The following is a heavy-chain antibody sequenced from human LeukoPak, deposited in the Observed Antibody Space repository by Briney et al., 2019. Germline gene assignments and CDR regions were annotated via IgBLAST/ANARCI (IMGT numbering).Heavy chain of an antibody. CDR1: GFTFSSYA. V-gene: IGHV3-23*01. CDR2: ISYSGGST. D-gene: IGHD6-19*01. CDR3: AKDQRSIAVARYFDY. Sequence: GGSLRLSCAASGFTFSSYAMSWVRQAPGKGLEWVSAISYSGGSTYYADSERGRFTISRDNSKNTLHLQMNSLRAEDTAVYYCAKDQRSIAVARYFDYWGQGTLVTVSS. J-gene: IGHJ4*02.